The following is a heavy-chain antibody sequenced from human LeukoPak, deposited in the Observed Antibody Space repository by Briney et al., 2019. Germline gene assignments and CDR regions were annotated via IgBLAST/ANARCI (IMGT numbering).Heavy chain of an antibody. CDR2: INPSGGST. J-gene: IGHJ4*02. V-gene: IGHV1-46*01. CDR3: ARELAILTGYYPFDY. D-gene: IGHD3-9*01. Sequence: GASVKVSCKASGYTFTSYYMHWVRQAPGQGLEWMGIINPSGGSTSYAQKFQGRVTMTRDTSTSTVYMELSSLRSEDTAVYYCARELAILTGYYPFDYWGQGTLVTVSS. CDR1: GYTFTSYY.